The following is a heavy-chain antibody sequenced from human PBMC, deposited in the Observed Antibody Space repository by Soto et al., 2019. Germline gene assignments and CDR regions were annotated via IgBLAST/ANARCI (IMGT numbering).Heavy chain of an antibody. Sequence: EVQLVESGGGLVQPGGSLRLSCAASGFTFSSYWMSWVRQAPGKGLEGVANIKQDGSEKYYVDSVRGRFTISRDNAKNSLYLQMNGLRAEDTAVYYCAREEYCCSNSCCVVYWGQGTLVTVSS. CDR3: AREEYCCSNSCCVVY. V-gene: IGHV3-7*01. D-gene: IGHD2-2*01. J-gene: IGHJ4*02. CDR2: IKQDGSEK. CDR1: GFTFSSYW.